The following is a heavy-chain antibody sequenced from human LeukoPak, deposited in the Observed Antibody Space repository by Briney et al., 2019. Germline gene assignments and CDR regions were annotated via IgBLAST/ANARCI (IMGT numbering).Heavy chain of an antibody. CDR1: GFTFSSYA. Sequence: PGGSLRLSCAASGFTFSSYAMHWVRQAPGKGLEWVSGISWNSGSIGYADSVKGRFTISRDNAKNSLYLQMNSLRAEDMALYYCAKAIPGYSSVWQADAFDIWGQGTMVTVSS. V-gene: IGHV3-9*03. CDR2: ISWNSGSI. J-gene: IGHJ3*02. CDR3: AKAIPGYSSVWQADAFDI. D-gene: IGHD6-19*01.